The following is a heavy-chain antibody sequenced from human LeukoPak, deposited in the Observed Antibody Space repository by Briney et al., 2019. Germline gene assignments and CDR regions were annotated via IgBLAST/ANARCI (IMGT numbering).Heavy chain of an antibody. D-gene: IGHD2-8*01. J-gene: IGHJ4*02. V-gene: IGHV4-39*01. Sequence: PSETLSLTCTVSGGSISSSSYYWGWIRQPPGEGLEWIGSIYYSGSTYYNPPLKSRVTISVDTSKNQFSLKLSSVTAADTAVYYCARGHCTNGVCYTFDYWGQGTLVTVSS. CDR2: IYYSGST. CDR1: GGSISSSSYY. CDR3: ARGHCTNGVCYTFDY.